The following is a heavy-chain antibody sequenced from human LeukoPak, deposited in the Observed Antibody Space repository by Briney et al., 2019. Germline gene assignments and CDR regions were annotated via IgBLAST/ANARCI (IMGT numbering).Heavy chain of an antibody. CDR2: IRYDGSNK. V-gene: IGHV3-30*02. Sequence: PGGSLRLSCAASGFTFSSYGMHWVRQAPGKGLEWVAFIRYDGSNKYYADSVKGRFTISRDNSKNTLYLQVNSLRDEDTAMFYCAKDGSRSREVFPYYYGSGRLQYMDVWGKGTTVIISS. CDR1: GFTFSSYG. J-gene: IGHJ6*03. CDR3: AKDGSRSREVFPYYYGSGRLQYMDV. D-gene: IGHD3-10*01.